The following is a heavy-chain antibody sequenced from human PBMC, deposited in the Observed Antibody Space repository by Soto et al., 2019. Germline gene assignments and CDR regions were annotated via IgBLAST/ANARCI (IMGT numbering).Heavy chain of an antibody. J-gene: IGHJ4*02. Sequence: QLQLQESGPGLVKPSETLSLTCTVSGGSISSSSYYWGWIRQPPGQGLEWIGRTYYSGRTYYNPSLKRRVTRSVDTSKNQFSLKLSSVNAADTAVYSCVRHPGYGLYYFDYWGQGTLVTVSS. CDR2: TYYSGRT. CDR3: VRHPGYGLYYFDY. D-gene: IGHD5-18*01. CDR1: GGSISSSSYY. V-gene: IGHV4-39*01.